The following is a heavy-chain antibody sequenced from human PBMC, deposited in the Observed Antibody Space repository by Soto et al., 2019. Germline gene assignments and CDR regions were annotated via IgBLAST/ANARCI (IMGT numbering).Heavy chain of an antibody. D-gene: IGHD2-2*02. CDR3: ARDHLGEKAELLLYYFDY. CDR2: ISCCGGTA. CDR1: GFNFNKYA. J-gene: IGHJ4*02. V-gene: IGHV3-23*01. Sequence: EVQLLESGGGLVRPGESLRLSCAASGFNFNKYAMSWVRQAPGEGLEWVSGISCCGGTASYADSVKGRFTIARDDAKNTLYLQMNSLRAEDTAVYYCARDHLGEKAELLLYYFDYWGQGTLVTVSS.